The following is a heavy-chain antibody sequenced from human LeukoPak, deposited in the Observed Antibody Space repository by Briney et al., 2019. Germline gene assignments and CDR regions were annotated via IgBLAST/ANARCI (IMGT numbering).Heavy chain of an antibody. V-gene: IGHV1-69*13. D-gene: IGHD6-19*01. CDR3: ARDGRMVVAGTGDYYYYGMDV. CDR2: IIPIFGTA. J-gene: IGHJ6*02. CDR1: GGTFSSYA. Sequence: GASVKVSCKASGGTFSSYAISWVRQAPGQGLEWMGGIIPIFGTANYAQKFQGRVTITADESTSTAYMELSSLRSEDTAVYYCARDGRMVVAGTGDYYYYGMDVWGQGTTVTVSS.